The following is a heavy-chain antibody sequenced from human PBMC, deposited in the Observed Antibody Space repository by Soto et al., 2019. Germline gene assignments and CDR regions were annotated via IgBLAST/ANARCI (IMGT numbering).Heavy chain of an antibody. V-gene: IGHV4-59*08. J-gene: IGHJ3*02. CDR2: IYYSGST. D-gene: IGHD7-27*01. CDR1: GGSISSYY. CDR3: ARVWGYAFDI. Sequence: PSETLSLTCTVSGGSISSYYLSWIRQPPGKGLEWIGYIYYSGSTNYNPSLKSRVTISVDTSKNQFSLKLSSVTAADTAVYYCARVWGYAFDIWGQGTMVTVSS.